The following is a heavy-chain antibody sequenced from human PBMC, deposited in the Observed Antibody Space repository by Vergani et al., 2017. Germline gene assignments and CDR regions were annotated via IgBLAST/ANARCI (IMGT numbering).Heavy chain of an antibody. J-gene: IGHJ4*02. V-gene: IGHV3-21*02. CDR2: ISGRSSYV. Sequence: EVQVVQSGGGLVKPGGSLRLSCETSGFIFSDYNLNWVRQAPGSGLEWFASISGRSSYVNYAVSVKGRFTISRDNAKNSLFLQMNSLRAEDTAVYYCVREETFYDSVSDYLAGYFDHWGQGALVTVSS. CDR1: GFIFSDYN. CDR3: VREETFYDSVSDYLAGYFDH. D-gene: IGHD3-3*01.